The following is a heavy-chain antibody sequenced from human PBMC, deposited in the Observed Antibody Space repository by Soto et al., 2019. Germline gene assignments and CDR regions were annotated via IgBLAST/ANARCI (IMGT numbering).Heavy chain of an antibody. V-gene: IGHV3-30*18. CDR1: GFTFSSYG. CDR3: AKDEGSMTPYPDQH. J-gene: IGHJ1*01. CDR2: ISYDGSNK. Sequence: GGSLRLSCAASGFTFSSYGMHWVRQAPGKGLEWVAVISYDGSNKYYADSVKGRFTISRDNSKNTLYLQMNSLRAEDTAVYYCAKDEGSMTPYPDQHWGQGTLVTVSS. D-gene: IGHD3-22*01.